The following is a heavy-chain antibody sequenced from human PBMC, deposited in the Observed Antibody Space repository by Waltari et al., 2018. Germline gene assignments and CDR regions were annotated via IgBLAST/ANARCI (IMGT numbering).Heavy chain of an antibody. Sequence: QVQLQQWGAGLLKPSETLSLTCAVYGGSFSGYYWSWISQPPGKGLEWIGEIKQSGNTNHTPPLTRRVNRSVDTSKNQFSLKLSSVTAADTAVYYCAATCYSSSWYLTGWYYGMDVWGQGTTVTVSS. CDR3: AATCYSSSWYLTGWYYGMDV. J-gene: IGHJ6*02. V-gene: IGHV4-34*01. D-gene: IGHD6-13*01. CDR1: GGSFSGYY. CDR2: IKQSGNT.